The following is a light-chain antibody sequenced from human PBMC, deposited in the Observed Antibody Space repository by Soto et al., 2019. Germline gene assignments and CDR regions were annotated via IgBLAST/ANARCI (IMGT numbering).Light chain of an antibody. J-gene: IGKJ1*01. CDR1: QSVSSSY. V-gene: IGKV3-20*01. CDR2: GAS. Sequence: EIVLTQSPGTLSLSPGERATLSCRASQSVSSSYLACYQQKPGQAPRLLIYGASSRATGIPDRFSGSGSGTDFTLTISRLEPEDFAVYYCQQYGSSVTFGQGTKVDIK. CDR3: QQYGSSVT.